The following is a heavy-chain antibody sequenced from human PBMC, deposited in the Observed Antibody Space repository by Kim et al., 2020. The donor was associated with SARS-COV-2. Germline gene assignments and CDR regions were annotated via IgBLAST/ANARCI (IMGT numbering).Heavy chain of an antibody. CDR2: IYASATT. Sequence: GGSLRLSCAASGFSVTNNYMAWVRQAPGKGLEWVPFIYASATTVYTDSVKGRFTISRDKSKNTLYLQMDNLRAEDTALYYCVSGSTVTTIDYWGRGTLVT. CDR1: GFSVTNNY. D-gene: IGHD4-17*01. CDR3: VSGSTVTTIDY. J-gene: IGHJ4*02. V-gene: IGHV3-66*01.